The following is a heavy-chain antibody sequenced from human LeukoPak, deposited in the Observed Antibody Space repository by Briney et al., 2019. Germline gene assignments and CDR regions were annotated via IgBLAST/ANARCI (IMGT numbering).Heavy chain of an antibody. CDR2: INTDGSST. D-gene: IGHD3-3*01. CDR3: ARRDLYYDFWSGYYVDY. V-gene: IGHV3-74*01. J-gene: IGHJ4*02. Sequence: GGSLRLSCAASGFTFSSYWMHWVRHAPGKGLVWVSRINTDGSSTSYADSVKGRFTISRDNAKNTLYLQMNSLRAEDTAVYYCARRDLYYDFWSGYYVDYWGQGTLVTVSS. CDR1: GFTFSSYW.